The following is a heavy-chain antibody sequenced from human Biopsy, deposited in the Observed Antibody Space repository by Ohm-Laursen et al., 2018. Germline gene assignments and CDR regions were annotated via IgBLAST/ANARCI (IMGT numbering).Heavy chain of an antibody. J-gene: IGHJ5*02. V-gene: IGHV4-39*01. CDR3: ARHPTGFWFDP. CDR1: GGSVSSNVAY. Sequence: TLSLTCPASGGSVSSNVAYWAWIRQPPGKGLESIGSIFYSGITYYNPSLQSRVTMSVDTSKNHFSLNLTSVTAADTAVYYCARHPTGFWFDPWGQGTLVIVSS. CDR2: IFYSGIT.